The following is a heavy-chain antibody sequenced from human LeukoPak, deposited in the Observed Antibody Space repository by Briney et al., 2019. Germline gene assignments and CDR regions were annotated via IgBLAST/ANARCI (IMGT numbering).Heavy chain of an antibody. D-gene: IGHD3-10*01. CDR1: GGSFRGYY. Sequence: SETLSLTCAVYGGSFRGYYWSWIRQPPGKGLEWIGEINHSGGTNYNPPLKSRVTISVDTSKNQFSLKLSSVTAADTAVYYCARLVGVKTHYYYYYYMDVWGKGTTVTISS. V-gene: IGHV4-34*01. J-gene: IGHJ6*03. CDR3: ARLVGVKTHYYYYYYMDV. CDR2: INHSGGT.